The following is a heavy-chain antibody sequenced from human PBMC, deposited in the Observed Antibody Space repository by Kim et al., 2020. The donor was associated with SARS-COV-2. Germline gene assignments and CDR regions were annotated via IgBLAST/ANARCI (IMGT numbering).Heavy chain of an antibody. CDR1: GFTFSSYS. Sequence: GGSLRLSCAASGFTFSSYSMNWVRQAPGKGLEWVSSISSSGSNIYYADAVKGRFTISRDNAKNSLYLQMNSLRAEDTAVYYCARVQWLVLYGMDVWGQGTTVTVSS. CDR2: ISSSGSNI. V-gene: IGHV3-21*01. CDR3: ARVQWLVLYGMDV. D-gene: IGHD6-19*01. J-gene: IGHJ6*02.